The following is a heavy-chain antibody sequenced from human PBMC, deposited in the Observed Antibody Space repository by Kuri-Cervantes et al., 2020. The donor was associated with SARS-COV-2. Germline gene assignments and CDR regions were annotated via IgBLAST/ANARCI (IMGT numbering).Heavy chain of an antibody. CDR2: IYYSGST. J-gene: IGHJ5*02. V-gene: IGHV4-39*07. CDR3: ARDTYYDILTGYSPLGFDP. Sequence: SETLSLTCTVSGASISSSTYYWGWIRQPPGKGLEWIGSIYYSGSTYYNPSLKSRVTISVDTSKNQFSLKLSSVTAADTAVYYCARDTYYDILTGYSPLGFDPWGQGTLVTVSS. D-gene: IGHD3-9*01. CDR1: GASISSSTYY.